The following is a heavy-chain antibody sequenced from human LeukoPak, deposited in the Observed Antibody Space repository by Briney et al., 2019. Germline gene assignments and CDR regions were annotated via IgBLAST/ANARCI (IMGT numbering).Heavy chain of an antibody. D-gene: IGHD5-24*01. CDR2: INHSGST. CDR3: AEDGYYYYGMDV. V-gene: IGHV4-34*01. J-gene: IGHJ6*02. CDR1: GGSFSGYY. Sequence: SETLSLTCAVYGGSFSGYYWSWIRQPPGKGLEWIGEINHSGSTNYNPSLKSRVTISVDTSKNQFSLKLSSVTAADTAVYYCAEDGYYYYGMDVWGQGTTVTVSS.